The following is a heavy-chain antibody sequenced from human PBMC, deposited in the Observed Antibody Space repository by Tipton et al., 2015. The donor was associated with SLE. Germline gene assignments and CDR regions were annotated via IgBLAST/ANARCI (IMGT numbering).Heavy chain of an antibody. V-gene: IGHV1-18*01. CDR3: ARDGGDKQLPHAFDV. CDR1: GYPYNGYG. D-gene: IGHD2-21*02. CDR2: ISAHNGDT. J-gene: IGHJ3*01. Sequence: VQLVQSGAELTKPGDSVRVSCKASGYPYNGYGISCLRQAPGHGLEWMAWISAHNGDTNSAQKFQDRVTVTMDTSTDTAYMDMRRLTSDDTAVYYCARDGGDKQLPHAFDVWSKGTMVIDS.